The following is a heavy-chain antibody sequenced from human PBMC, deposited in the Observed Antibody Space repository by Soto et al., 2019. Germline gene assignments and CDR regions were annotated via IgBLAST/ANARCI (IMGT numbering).Heavy chain of an antibody. CDR3: ARDRSPTIEMYYDILTGYYY. Sequence: ASVKVSCKASGYTFTSYGISWVRQAPGQGLEWMGWISAYNGNTNYAQKLQGRVTMTTDTSTSTAYMELRSLRSDDTAVYYCARDRSPTIEMYYDILTGYYYWGQGTLVTVSS. D-gene: IGHD3-9*01. CDR2: ISAYNGNT. J-gene: IGHJ4*02. V-gene: IGHV1-18*01. CDR1: GYTFTSYG.